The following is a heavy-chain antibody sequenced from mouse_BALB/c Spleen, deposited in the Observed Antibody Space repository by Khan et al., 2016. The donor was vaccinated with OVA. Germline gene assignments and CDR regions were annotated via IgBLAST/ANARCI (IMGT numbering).Heavy chain of an antibody. D-gene: IGHD2-3*01. CDR2: INYSGST. CDR3: ARDGSRYNYAMDY. V-gene: IGHV3-2*02. J-gene: IGHJ4*01. CDR1: GYSITSDYA. Sequence: VQLQESGPGLVNPSQSQSLTCTVTGYSITSDYAWNWIRQFPGNKLEWMGYINYSGSTNYNPALKSRISITRDTSKNQFFLQLNSVTTEDTATYYCARDGSRYNYAMDYWGQGTSVTVSS.